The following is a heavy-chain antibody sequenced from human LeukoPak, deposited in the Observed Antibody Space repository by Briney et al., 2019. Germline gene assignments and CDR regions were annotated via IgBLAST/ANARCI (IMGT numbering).Heavy chain of an antibody. CDR2: IYYSGNT. D-gene: IGHD1-7*01. V-gene: IGHV4-59*08. CDR1: GGSISNYY. Sequence: PSGTLSLTCTVSGGSISNYYWSWIRQPPGKGLEWIGYIYYSGNTNYNPSLKSRVTISVDTSKNQFSLKLSSVTAADTAVYYCARHSNSADWKYALDIWGQGTMVTVSS. CDR3: ARHSNSADWKYALDI. J-gene: IGHJ3*02.